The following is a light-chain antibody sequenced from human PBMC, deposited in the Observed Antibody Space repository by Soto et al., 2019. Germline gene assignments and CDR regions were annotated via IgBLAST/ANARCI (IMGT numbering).Light chain of an antibody. CDR2: GAS. Sequence: EIVMTQSPATLSVSPGERATLSCRASQSISSNLAWYQQKPGQAPRLLIYGASTRATGIPARFSGSGSGTEFTLTISSLQSEAFAVYYCQQCNNWPPWTFGQGTKVEIK. J-gene: IGKJ1*01. CDR1: QSISSN. CDR3: QQCNNWPPWT. V-gene: IGKV3-15*01.